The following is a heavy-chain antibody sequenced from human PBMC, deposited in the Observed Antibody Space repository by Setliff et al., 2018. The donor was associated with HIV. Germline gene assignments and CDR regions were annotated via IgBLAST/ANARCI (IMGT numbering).Heavy chain of an antibody. Sequence: SETLSLTCTVSGASIDRFFWSWVRQPPGKGLEWIGNVFFSGVATYNPSLKSRVTVSIQTSRSQFPLTLRSVTAADTATYYCARDLASSYFDFWGQGALVTVSS. CDR3: ARDLASSYFDF. CDR1: GASIDRFF. D-gene: IGHD3-16*01. CDR2: VFFSGVA. J-gene: IGHJ4*02. V-gene: IGHV4-59*01.